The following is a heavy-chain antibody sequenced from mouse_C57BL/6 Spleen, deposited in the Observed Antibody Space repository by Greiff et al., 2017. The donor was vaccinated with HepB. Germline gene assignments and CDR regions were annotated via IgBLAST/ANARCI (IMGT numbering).Heavy chain of an antibody. CDR3: TRDGGNYGTGYFDV. CDR2: ISSGGDYI. V-gene: IGHV5-9-1*02. D-gene: IGHD2-1*01. J-gene: IGHJ1*03. CDR1: GFTFSSYA. Sequence: EVKLMESGEGLVKPGGSLKLSCAASGFTFSSYAMSWVRQTPEQRLEWVAYISSGGDYIYYADTVKGRFTISRDNARNPLYLQMSSLKSEDTAMYYCTRDGGNYGTGYFDVWGTGTTVTVSS.